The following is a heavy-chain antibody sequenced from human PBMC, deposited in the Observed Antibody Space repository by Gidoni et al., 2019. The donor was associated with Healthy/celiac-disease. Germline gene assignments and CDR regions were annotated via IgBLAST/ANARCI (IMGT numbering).Heavy chain of an antibody. CDR3: ASEQYSSSWYYFDY. V-gene: IGHV3-30-3*01. J-gene: IGHJ4*02. CDR2: ISYDGSNK. Sequence: QVQLVDSGGGVVQPGRSLRLSCPAAGFTFSSYAMHWVSQAPCKGLEWVAVISYDGSNKYYADSVKGRFTISRDNSKNTLYLQMNSLRAEDTAVYYCASEQYSSSWYYFDYWGQGTLVTVSS. CDR1: GFTFSSYA. D-gene: IGHD6-13*01.